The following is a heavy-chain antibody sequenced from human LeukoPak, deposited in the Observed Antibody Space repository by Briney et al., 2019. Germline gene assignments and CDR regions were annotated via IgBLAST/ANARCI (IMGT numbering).Heavy chain of an antibody. V-gene: IGHV3-7*01. CDR2: IKQDGSEK. CDR1: GFTFDDYG. D-gene: IGHD1-26*01. Sequence: GGSLRLSCAASGFTFDDYGMSWVRQAPGKGLEWVANIKQDGSEKYYVDSVKGRFTISRDNAKNSLYLQMNSLRAEDTAVYYCARSIGSAFDYWGQGTLVTVSS. CDR3: ARSIGSAFDY. J-gene: IGHJ4*02.